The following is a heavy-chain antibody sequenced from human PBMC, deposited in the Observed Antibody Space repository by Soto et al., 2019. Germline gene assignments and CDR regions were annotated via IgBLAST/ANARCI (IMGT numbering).Heavy chain of an antibody. CDR2: IYHSGST. CDR1: GGAISSAVFT. V-gene: IGHV4-30-2*01. CDR3: ARSANDSSGYHIRENWFDP. Sequence: PSETRSLTCAVSGGAISSAVFTWSWIQQPPGKGLEWIGYIYHSGSTYYNPSLKSRVTISVDRSNHQFALKLSSVTAADTAVYYCARSANDSSGYHIRENWFDPWGQGTLVTVSS. J-gene: IGHJ5*02. D-gene: IGHD3-22*01.